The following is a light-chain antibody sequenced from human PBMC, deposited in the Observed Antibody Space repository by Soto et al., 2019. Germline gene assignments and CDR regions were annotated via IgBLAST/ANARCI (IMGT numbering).Light chain of an antibody. Sequence: DIQMTQSPSTLSASVGDRVTITCRASQRVSRWLAWYQQKPGKAPNLLIYDASSLEGGVPSRFSGSGSGTEFTLTISSLQPDDSATYYCQQYDTYWTFGQGTKVDIK. CDR2: DAS. CDR1: QRVSRW. J-gene: IGKJ1*01. V-gene: IGKV1-5*01. CDR3: QQYDTYWT.